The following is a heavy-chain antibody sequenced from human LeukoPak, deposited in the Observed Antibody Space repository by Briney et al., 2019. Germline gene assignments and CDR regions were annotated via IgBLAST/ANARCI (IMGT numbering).Heavy chain of an antibody. CDR3: ARSARGHCSGGTCYADAFDI. CDR1: GFTFSNYA. V-gene: IGHV3-30*02. J-gene: IGHJ3*02. CDR2: IRHDGSSK. D-gene: IGHD2-15*01. Sequence: PGGSLRLSCTASGFTFSNYAMSWVRQAPGKGLEWVSFIRHDGSSKYYADSVKGRFTISRDNSKNTLYLQMNSLRAEDTAIYYCARSARGHCSGGTCYADAFDIWGQGTMVTVST.